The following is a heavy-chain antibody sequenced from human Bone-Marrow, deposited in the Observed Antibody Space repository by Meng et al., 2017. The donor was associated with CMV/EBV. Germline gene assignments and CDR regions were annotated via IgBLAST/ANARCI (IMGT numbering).Heavy chain of an antibody. Sequence: GGSLRLSCAASGFNFRNYWMHWVRQALGKGLEWVSRIKSDGSDTSYADSVKGRLTISRDNTKNTLYLQMNSLRAEDTAVYYCARASYDFWTGDDAFDIWGQGTMVTVSS. CDR2: IKSDGSDT. D-gene: IGHD3-3*01. CDR3: ARASYDFWTGDDAFDI. J-gene: IGHJ3*02. V-gene: IGHV3-74*01. CDR1: GFNFRNYW.